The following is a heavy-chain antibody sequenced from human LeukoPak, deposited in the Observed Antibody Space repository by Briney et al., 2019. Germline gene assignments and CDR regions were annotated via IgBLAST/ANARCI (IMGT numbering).Heavy chain of an antibody. D-gene: IGHD1-20*01. V-gene: IGHV3-48*04. CDR2: ISSSGSTI. J-gene: IGHJ4*02. CDR3: ARRRYNWNAIDY. CDR1: GFTFSSYA. Sequence: GGSLRLSCAASGFTFSSYAMSWVRQAPGKGLEWVSYISSSGSTIYYADSVKGRFTISRDNAKNSLYLQMNSLRAEDTAVYFCARRRYNWNAIDYWGQGTLVTVSS.